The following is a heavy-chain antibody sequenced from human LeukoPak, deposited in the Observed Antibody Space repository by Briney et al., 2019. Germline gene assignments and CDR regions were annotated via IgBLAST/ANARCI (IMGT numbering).Heavy chain of an antibody. CDR2: INPNSGGT. D-gene: IGHD3-16*02. CDR3: ARLHMITFGGVIVSSSPLDY. J-gene: IGHJ4*02. Sequence: ASVKASCKASGYTFTGYYMHWVRQAPGQGLEWMGWINPNSGGTNYAQKFQGRVTMTRDTSISTAYMELSRLRSDDTAVYYCARLHMITFGGVIVSSSPLDYWGQGTLVTVSS. V-gene: IGHV1-2*02. CDR1: GYTFTGYY.